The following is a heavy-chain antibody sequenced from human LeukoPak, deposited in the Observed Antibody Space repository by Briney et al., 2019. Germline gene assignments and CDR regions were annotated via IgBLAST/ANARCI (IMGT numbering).Heavy chain of an antibody. Sequence: GGSLRLSCAASGFTFSSYAMHWVRQAPGKGLEWVAVISYDGSNKYYADSVKGRFTISRNNPKNTLFLQINSLRAEDTAVYYCAKERTRVTGGWTWGQGTLVTVSS. V-gene: IGHV3-30*04. CDR3: AKERTRVTGGWT. J-gene: IGHJ5*02. CDR1: GFTFSSYA. CDR2: ISYDGSNK. D-gene: IGHD2-21*02.